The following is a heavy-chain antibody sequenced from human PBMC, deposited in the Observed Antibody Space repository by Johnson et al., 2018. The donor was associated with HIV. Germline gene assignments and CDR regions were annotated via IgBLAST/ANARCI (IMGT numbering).Heavy chain of an antibody. CDR2: ISSSGSTI. CDR3: ARARAVGLGDAFDI. V-gene: IGHV3-11*04. J-gene: IGHJ3*02. Sequence: QVQLVESGGGLVKPGGSLRLSCAASGFTFSDYYMSWIRQAPGKGLEWVSYISSSGSTIYYADSVKGRFTISRDTAKNSLYLQMNSLRAEAAAAYYCARARAVGLGDAFDIWGQGTMVTVSS. D-gene: IGHD6-19*01. CDR1: GFTFSDYY.